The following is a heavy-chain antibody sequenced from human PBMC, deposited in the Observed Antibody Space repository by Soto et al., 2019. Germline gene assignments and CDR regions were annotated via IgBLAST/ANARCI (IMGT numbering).Heavy chain of an antibody. V-gene: IGHV3-33*01. CDR3: ARDPKYGDYETAGASDI. CDR1: GFTFSSYA. Sequence: QVQLVESGGGVVQPGRSLRLSCAASGFTFSSYAMHWVRQAPGKGLEWVAVIWFDGSNKYYADSVKGRFTISRDNSKSTLYLQMSSLRAEDTAVYYCARDPKYGDYETAGASDIWGQGTMVIVSS. D-gene: IGHD4-17*01. J-gene: IGHJ3*02. CDR2: IWFDGSNK.